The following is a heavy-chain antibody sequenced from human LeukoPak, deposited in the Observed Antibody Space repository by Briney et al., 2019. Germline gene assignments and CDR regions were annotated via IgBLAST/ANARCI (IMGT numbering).Heavy chain of an antibody. CDR1: GFTLGGHD. D-gene: IGHD5-18*01. CDR2: VSAGHHA. J-gene: IGHJ4*02. Sequence: GGSLRLSCTASGFTLGGHDMHWVRQTTGDGLEWVAAVSAGHHAFYAGSVKGRFTISREDAKNSLYLQMNSLRAGDTAVYYCVREARGYHYTYFDYWGQGSLVTVSS. V-gene: IGHV3-13*01. CDR3: VREARGYHYTYFDY.